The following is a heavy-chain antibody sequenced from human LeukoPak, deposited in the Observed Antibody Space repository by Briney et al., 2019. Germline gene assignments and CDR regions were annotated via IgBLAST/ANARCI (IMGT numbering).Heavy chain of an antibody. CDR1: GSSISSYY. J-gene: IGHJ4*02. CDR2: IYASGSA. Sequence: SETLSLTCTVSGSSISSYYWSWIRQPAGKGLEWIGRIYASGSANYNPSLKSRVTMSVDTSKNQFSLKLSSVTAADTAVYYCARGGDGHNYFDYWGQGTLVTVSS. D-gene: IGHD5-24*01. V-gene: IGHV4-4*07. CDR3: ARGGDGHNYFDY.